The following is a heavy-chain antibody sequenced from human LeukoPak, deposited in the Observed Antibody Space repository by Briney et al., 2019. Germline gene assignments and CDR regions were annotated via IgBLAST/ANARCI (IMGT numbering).Heavy chain of an antibody. J-gene: IGHJ5*02. V-gene: IGHV1-69*05. CDR2: IIPIFGTA. D-gene: IGHD3-3*01. Sequence: GSSVKVSCKASGGTFSSYAISWVRQAPGQGLEWMGGIIPIFGTANYAQKFQGRVTITTDESTSTAYMELSSLRSEDTAVYYCASTVFGVTYNWFDPWGQGTLVTVSS. CDR1: GGTFSSYA. CDR3: ASTVFGVTYNWFDP.